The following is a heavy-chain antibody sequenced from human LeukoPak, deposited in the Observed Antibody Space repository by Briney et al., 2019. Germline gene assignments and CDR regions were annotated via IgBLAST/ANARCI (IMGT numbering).Heavy chain of an antibody. CDR1: GFTFSDYY. D-gene: IGHD3-22*01. CDR3: ARCDSSGYYFYYYYMDV. CDR2: ISSSGSTI. Sequence: PGGSLRLSCAASGFTFSDYYMSWIRQAPGKGLEWVSYISSSGSTIYYADSVKGRFTISRDNAKNPLYLQMNSLRAEDTAVYYCARCDSSGYYFYYYYMDVWGKGTTVTVSS. V-gene: IGHV3-11*04. J-gene: IGHJ6*03.